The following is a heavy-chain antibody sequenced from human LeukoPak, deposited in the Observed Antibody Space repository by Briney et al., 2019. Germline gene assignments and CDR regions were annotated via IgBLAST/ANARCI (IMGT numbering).Heavy chain of an antibody. Sequence: SETLSLTCTVSGGSISSYYWSWIRQPPGKGLEWIGYIYYSGSTNYNPSLKSRVTISVDTSKNQFSLKLSSVTAADTAVFYCARSAPWYEQQLGPPSFDYWGQGTLVTVSS. CDR1: GGSISSYY. CDR3: ARSAPWYEQQLGPPSFDY. V-gene: IGHV4-59*01. CDR2: IYYSGST. D-gene: IGHD6-13*01. J-gene: IGHJ4*02.